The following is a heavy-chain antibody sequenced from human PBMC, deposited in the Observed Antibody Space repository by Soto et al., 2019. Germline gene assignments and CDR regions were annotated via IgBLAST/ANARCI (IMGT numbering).Heavy chain of an antibody. CDR1: GFTFSTYA. V-gene: IGHV3-23*01. Sequence: EVQLLESGGDLVQPGGSLRLSCAASGFTFSTYAMSWVRQAPGKGLGWVSAISVSGGTTYYADSVKGRFTISRDNSKNTLYLQTNSLRVEDTAVYYCVKVGDFGRQTYWGQGTLVTVPS. J-gene: IGHJ4*02. CDR2: ISVSGGTT. D-gene: IGHD3-16*01. CDR3: VKVGDFGRQTY.